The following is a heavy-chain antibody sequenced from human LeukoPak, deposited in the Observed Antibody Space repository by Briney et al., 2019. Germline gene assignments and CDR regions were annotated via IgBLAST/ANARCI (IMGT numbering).Heavy chain of an antibody. V-gene: IGHV3-23*01. CDR2: IFGSGGSP. CDR1: GFTFGSHA. Sequence: GGSLRLSCEASGFTFGSHAMYWVRQAPGKGLEWVAGIFGSGGSPHYADPVKGRFTISRDNSRNTVYLQINSLRAEDTAVYYCGKTTVGYSSGQKPAWPVDYWGQGTLDTVSS. D-gene: IGHD5-18*01. CDR3: GKTTVGYSSGQKPAWPVDY. J-gene: IGHJ4*02.